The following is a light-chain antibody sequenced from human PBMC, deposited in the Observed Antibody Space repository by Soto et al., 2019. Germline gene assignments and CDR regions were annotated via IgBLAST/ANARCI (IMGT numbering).Light chain of an antibody. CDR1: SSDVGGYNY. Sequence: QSALTQPASVSGSPGQSITISCTGTSSDVGGYNYVSWYQQHPGKAPKVMIYEVSNRPSGVANRFSGSKSGNTASLTIPGLQAEDEADYYCSSYTGSETGVFGGGTKLTVL. J-gene: IGLJ3*02. CDR3: SSYTGSETGV. CDR2: EVS. V-gene: IGLV2-14*01.